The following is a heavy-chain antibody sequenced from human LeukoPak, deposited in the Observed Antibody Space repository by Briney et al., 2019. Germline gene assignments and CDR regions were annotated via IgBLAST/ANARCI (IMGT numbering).Heavy chain of an antibody. D-gene: IGHD6-19*01. CDR3: ASTSRAVYYFDY. CDR1: GGTYSSYA. J-gene: IGHJ4*02. Sequence: SVKVSCKASGGTYSSYAISYVRQAPGPALEWMGRIIPIFGTANYAQKFQGRVTITAGKSTSIAYMELSSLRSEDTAVYYCASTSRAVYYFDYWGQGTLVTVSS. CDR2: IIPIFGTA. V-gene: IGHV1-69*06.